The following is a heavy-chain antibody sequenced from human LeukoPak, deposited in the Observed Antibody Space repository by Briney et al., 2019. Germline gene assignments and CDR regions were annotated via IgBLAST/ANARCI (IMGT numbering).Heavy chain of an antibody. CDR2: IHSSGYT. Sequence: PSETLSLTCTVSGGSISSYYWSWIRQPPGQGLEWIAYIHSSGYTNYNPYLKSRVTISVDTSKNQFSLKVTSVTAADTAVYYCAKRQGPNSGSYDYFDPWGQGTLVTVSS. J-gene: IGHJ5*02. CDR3: AKRQGPNSGSYDYFDP. CDR1: GGSISSYY. D-gene: IGHD1-26*01. V-gene: IGHV4-4*09.